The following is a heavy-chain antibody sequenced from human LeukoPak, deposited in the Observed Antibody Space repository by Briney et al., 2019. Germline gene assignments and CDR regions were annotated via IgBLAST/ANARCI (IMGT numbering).Heavy chain of an antibody. V-gene: IGHV3-23*01. Sequence: GGSLRLSCAASGFNFSSYAMSWVRKAPGKGLEWVSAISGSGSSTFYADSVKGRFTISRDHSKNTLYLQMNSLRAEDTAVYYCAKTSGSGNYYYYYYAMDVWGQGTTVTVSS. CDR2: ISGSGSST. D-gene: IGHD3-10*01. CDR1: GFNFSSYA. J-gene: IGHJ6*02. CDR3: AKTSGSGNYYYYYYAMDV.